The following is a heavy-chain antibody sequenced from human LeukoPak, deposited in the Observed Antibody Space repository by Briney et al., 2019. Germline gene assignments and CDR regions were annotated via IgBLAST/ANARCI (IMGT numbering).Heavy chain of an antibody. V-gene: IGHV3-43*01. Sequence: GGSLRLSCAASGFTFDDYTMHWVRQAPGKGLEWVSLISWDGGSTYYADSVKGRFTISRDNSKNSLYLQMNSLRTEDTALYYCAKDRRGGGYYDSSGSPACYMDVWGKGTTVTVSS. CDR2: ISWDGGST. D-gene: IGHD3-22*01. CDR1: GFTFDDYT. CDR3: AKDRRGGGYYDSSGSPACYMDV. J-gene: IGHJ6*03.